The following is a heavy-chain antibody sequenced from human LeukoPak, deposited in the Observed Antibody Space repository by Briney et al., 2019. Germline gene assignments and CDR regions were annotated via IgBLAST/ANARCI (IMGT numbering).Heavy chain of an antibody. D-gene: IGHD6-19*01. CDR2: IAS. CDR1: GFTFSSYS. J-gene: IGHJ4*02. Sequence: GGSLRLSCAASGFTFSSYSMNWVRQAPGKGLEWVSSIASNYADSVKGRFTVSRDNAKNSLYLQMSSLRVADTAVYYCTKVRTFAVAGTFDYWGQGSPITVSS. CDR3: TKVRTFAVAGTFDY. V-gene: IGHV3-21*01.